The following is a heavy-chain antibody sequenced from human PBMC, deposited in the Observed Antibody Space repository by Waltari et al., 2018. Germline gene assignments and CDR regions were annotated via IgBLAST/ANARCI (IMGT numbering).Heavy chain of an antibody. CDR3: ARVEMATIKY. J-gene: IGHJ4*02. CDR1: GYTFTDYY. D-gene: IGHD5-12*01. Sequence: EVQLVQSGAEVKKPGATVKISCKVSGYTFTDYYMHWVQQAPGKGLEWMGLVDPEDGETIYAEKFQGRVTISVDTSKNQFSLKLSSVTAADTAVYYCARVEMATIKYWGQGTLVTVSS. CDR2: VDPEDGET. V-gene: IGHV1-69-2*01.